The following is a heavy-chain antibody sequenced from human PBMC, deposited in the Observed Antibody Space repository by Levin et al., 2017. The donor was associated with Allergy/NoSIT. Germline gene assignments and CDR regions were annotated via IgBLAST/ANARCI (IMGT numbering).Heavy chain of an antibody. D-gene: IGHD3-10*01. CDR3: ARVVGSGWYPGMDV. V-gene: IGHV5-51*01. CDR1: GYSFANFW. J-gene: IGHJ6*02. Sequence: RGESLKISCKASGYSFANFWIGWVRQMPGKGLEWMGIIYPGDSGTRYSPSFQGQVTISADKSLTTAYLQWSSLKASDTAMYYCARVVGSGWYPGMDVWGQGTTVTVSS. CDR2: IYPGDSGT.